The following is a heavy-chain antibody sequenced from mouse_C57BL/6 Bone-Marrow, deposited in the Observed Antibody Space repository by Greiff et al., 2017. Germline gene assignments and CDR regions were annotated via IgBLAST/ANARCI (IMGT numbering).Heavy chain of an antibody. CDR2: IDPENGDT. D-gene: IGHD2-4*01. Sequence: EVKLVESGAELVRPGASVKLSCTASGFNIKDDYMHWVKQRPEQGLEWIGWIDPENGDTEYASKFQGKATITADTSANTAYLQLSSLTSEATAVYYCTTYDYDGGYAMDYWGQGTSVTVSS. J-gene: IGHJ4*01. CDR3: TTYDYDGGYAMDY. CDR1: GFNIKDDY. V-gene: IGHV14-4*01.